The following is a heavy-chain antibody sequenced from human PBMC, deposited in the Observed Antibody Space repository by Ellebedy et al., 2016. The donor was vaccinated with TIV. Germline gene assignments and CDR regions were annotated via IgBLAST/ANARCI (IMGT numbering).Heavy chain of an antibody. D-gene: IGHD1-1*01. CDR2: LNSDGTII. J-gene: IGHJ4*02. CDR1: GFTFSNSW. CDR3: TRGGTQDFDY. Sequence: GESLKISXAASGFTFSNSWMHWVRQAPGKGLVWVARLNSDGTIITYADSVKGRFTISRDNAKNTLYLQMNGLRDEDTAVYYCTRGGTQDFDYWGQGTLVTVSS. V-gene: IGHV3-74*01.